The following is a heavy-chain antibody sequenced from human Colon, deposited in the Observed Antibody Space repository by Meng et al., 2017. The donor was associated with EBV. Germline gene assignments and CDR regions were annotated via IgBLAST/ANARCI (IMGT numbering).Heavy chain of an antibody. V-gene: IGHV2-5*02. CDR3: THRPMTSAYYYFDY. Sequence: QIPFNESCPTPVKPTPTLTLTCTFPGCSLSISGVGVGWIRPPPGQALEWLALIYWDDDKRYSPSLKSRLNITKDTSKNQVVLTMTNMDPVDTATYYCTHRPMTSAYYYFDYWGQGTLVTVSS. CDR1: GCSLSISGVG. J-gene: IGHJ4*02. CDR2: IYWDDDK. D-gene: IGHD3-22*01.